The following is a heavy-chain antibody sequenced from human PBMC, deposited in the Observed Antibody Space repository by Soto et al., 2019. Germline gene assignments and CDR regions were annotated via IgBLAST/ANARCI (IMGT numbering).Heavy chain of an antibody. CDR3: ARGWYCSGGSCFFSNRRPGMDV. D-gene: IGHD2-15*01. CDR2: IIPIFGTA. V-gene: IGHV1-69*13. J-gene: IGHJ6*02. Sequence: SVKVSCKASGGTFSSYAISWVRQAPGQGLEWMGGIIPIFGTANYAQKFQGRVTITADESTSTAYMELSSLRSEDTAVYYCARGWYCSGGSCFFSNRRPGMDVWGQGTTVTVSS. CDR1: GGTFSSYA.